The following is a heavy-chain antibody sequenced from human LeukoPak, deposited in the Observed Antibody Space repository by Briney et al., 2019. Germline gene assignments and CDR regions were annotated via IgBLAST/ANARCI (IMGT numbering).Heavy chain of an antibody. J-gene: IGHJ4*02. CDR2: IIPMFRTS. CDR1: GGTFSSYT. Sequence: SVKVSCKASGGTFSSYTVTWVRQAPGQGLEWMGGIIPMFRTSNYAQKFQGRVTVTTDESTGTAYMELTSLRSEDTAVYYCARVSVDSGYYYLDFWGQGTLVTVSS. D-gene: IGHD3-22*01. CDR3: ARVSVDSGYYYLDF. V-gene: IGHV1-69*05.